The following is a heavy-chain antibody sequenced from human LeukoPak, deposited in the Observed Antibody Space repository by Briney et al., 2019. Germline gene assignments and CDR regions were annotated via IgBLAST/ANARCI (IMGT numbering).Heavy chain of an antibody. CDR2: IWYDGSNK. V-gene: IGHV3-33*01. CDR3: ARDRYGANSPFDY. CDR1: GFTLSNYG. Sequence: PGRSLRLSCAASGFTLSNYGMHWVRQAPGKGLEWVAVIWYDGSNKYSADSVKGRFTISRDNSKNTLYLQMNSLRAEDTAVYYCARDRYGANSPFDYWGQGTLVTVSS. D-gene: IGHD4-23*01. J-gene: IGHJ4*02.